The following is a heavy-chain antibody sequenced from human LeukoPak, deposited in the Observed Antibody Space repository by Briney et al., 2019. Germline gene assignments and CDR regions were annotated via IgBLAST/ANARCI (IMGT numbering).Heavy chain of an antibody. CDR3: ARDDSSGGEVDY. V-gene: IGHV3-74*01. CDR1: GFIFSSYW. Sequence: GGSLRLSCAASGFIFSSYWMHWVRQAPGKGLVWVSRINSDGSSTSYADSVKGRFTISRDNAKNTLYLQMNSLRAEDTAVYYCARDDSSGGEVDYWGQGTLVTVSS. D-gene: IGHD3-22*01. J-gene: IGHJ4*02. CDR2: INSDGSST.